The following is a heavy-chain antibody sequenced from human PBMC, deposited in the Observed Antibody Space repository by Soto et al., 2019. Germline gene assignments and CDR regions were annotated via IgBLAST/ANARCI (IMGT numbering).Heavy chain of an antibody. CDR3: SAYCSSTSCYAVVY. J-gene: IGHJ4*02. CDR2: IIPILGIA. Sequence: QVQLVQSGAEVKKPGSSVKVSCKASGGTFSSYTISWVRQAPGQGLEWMGRIIPILGIANYAQKFQGRVTIIADKSTSTAYMELSSLRSEDTAVYYCSAYCSSTSCYAVVYWGQGTLVTVSS. D-gene: IGHD2-2*01. CDR1: GGTFSSYT. V-gene: IGHV1-69*02.